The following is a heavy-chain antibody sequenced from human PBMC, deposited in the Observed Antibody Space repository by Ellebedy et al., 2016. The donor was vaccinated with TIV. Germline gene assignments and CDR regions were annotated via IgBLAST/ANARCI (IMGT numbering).Heavy chain of an antibody. CDR1: GFTVSSHY. J-gene: IGHJ3*02. CDR2: FFSGGNT. V-gene: IGHV3-66*01. Sequence: GESLKISCAASGFTVSSHYMSWVRQAPGKGLEWVSVFFSGGNTYYADSVKGRFIISRDNSENTLYLHMNSLRGEDTAGYYCAEMGVRVPDAFDIWGQGTMVTVSS. CDR3: AEMGVRVPDAFDI. D-gene: IGHD5-24*01.